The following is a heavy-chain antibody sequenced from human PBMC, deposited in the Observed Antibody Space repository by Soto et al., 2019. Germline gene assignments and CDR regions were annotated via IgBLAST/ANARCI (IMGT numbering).Heavy chain of an antibody. J-gene: IGHJ5*02. D-gene: IGHD3-16*01. CDR3: AKAPGGFWFDP. CDR2: ISYDGSNK. Sequence: LRLSCAASGFTFSSYGMHWVRQAPGKGLEWVAVISYDGSNKYYADSVKGRFTISRDNSKNTLYLQMNSLRAEDTAVYYCAKAPGGFWFDPWGQGTLVTVS. CDR1: GFTFSSYG. V-gene: IGHV3-30*18.